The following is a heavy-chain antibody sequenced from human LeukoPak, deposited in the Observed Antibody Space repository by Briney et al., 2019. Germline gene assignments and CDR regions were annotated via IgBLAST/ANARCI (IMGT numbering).Heavy chain of an antibody. CDR2: IIPIFGTA. D-gene: IGHD4-11*01. CDR3: ARTKWDYSNYVWFDP. Sequence: ASVKVSCKASGGTFSSYAISWVRQAPGQGLEWMGGIIPIFGTANYAQKFQGRVTITTDESTSTAYMELSSLRSEDTAVYYCARTKWDYSNYVWFDPWGQGTLVTVSS. V-gene: IGHV1-69*05. CDR1: GGTFSSYA. J-gene: IGHJ5*02.